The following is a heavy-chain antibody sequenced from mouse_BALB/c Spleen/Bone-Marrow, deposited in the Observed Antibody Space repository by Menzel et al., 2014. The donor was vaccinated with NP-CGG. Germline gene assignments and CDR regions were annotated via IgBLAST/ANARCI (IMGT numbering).Heavy chain of an antibody. CDR2: ISSSGSYT. D-gene: IGHD2-4*01. V-gene: IGHV5-9-3*01. J-gene: IGHJ1*01. CDR1: GFTFSTYA. Sequence: EVHLVESGGGLAKPGGSLQLSCAASGFTFSTYAMSWVRRTPEKRLEWVATISSSGSYTYYPDSVKGRFTISRDNAKNTLYLQMSSLRSEDTAMFYCSRLRMITTYFDVRGAGTTVTVSS. CDR3: SRLRMITTYFDV.